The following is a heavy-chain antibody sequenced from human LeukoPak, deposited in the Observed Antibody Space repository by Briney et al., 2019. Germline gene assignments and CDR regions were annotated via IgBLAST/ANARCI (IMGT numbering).Heavy chain of an antibody. Sequence: GASVKVSCKYSGYTFTGYYMHWVRQAPGQGLAWMGWINPNSGGTNYAQKFQGRVTMTRDTSISTAYMELSRLRSDDTAVYYCARGSITMVRGFVDYWGQGTLVTVSS. CDR1: GYTFTGYY. CDR2: INPNSGGT. V-gene: IGHV1-2*02. J-gene: IGHJ4*02. CDR3: ARGSITMVRGFVDY. D-gene: IGHD3-10*01.